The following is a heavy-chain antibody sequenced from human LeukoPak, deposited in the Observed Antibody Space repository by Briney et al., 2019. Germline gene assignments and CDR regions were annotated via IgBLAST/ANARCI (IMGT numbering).Heavy chain of an antibody. V-gene: IGHV1-18*01. Sequence: ATVKVSCKASGYTFTSYGISWVRQAPGQGLEWMGWISAYNGNTNYAQKLQGRVTMTTDTSTSTAYMELRSLRSDDTAVYYCARNAPLRYCTNGVCLYYFDYWGQGTLVTVSS. CDR2: ISAYNGNT. J-gene: IGHJ4*02. CDR3: ARNAPLRYCTNGVCLYYFDY. CDR1: GYTFTSYG. D-gene: IGHD2-8*01.